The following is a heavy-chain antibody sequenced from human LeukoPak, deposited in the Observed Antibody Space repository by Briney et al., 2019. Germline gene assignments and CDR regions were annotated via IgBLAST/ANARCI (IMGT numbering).Heavy chain of an antibody. CDR3: ARSIAAAGDLDY. Sequence: ASVKVSCKASGYTFTGYYMHWVRQAPGQGLEWMGWINPISGGTNYAQKFQGRVTMTRDTSISTAYMELSRLRSDDTAVYYCARSIAAAGDLDYWGQGTLVTVSS. CDR1: GYTFTGYY. D-gene: IGHD6-13*01. J-gene: IGHJ4*02. V-gene: IGHV1-2*02. CDR2: INPISGGT.